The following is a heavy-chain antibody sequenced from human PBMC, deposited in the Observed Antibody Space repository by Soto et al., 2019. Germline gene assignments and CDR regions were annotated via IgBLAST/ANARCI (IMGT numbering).Heavy chain of an antibody. CDR2: IDPSDSYT. J-gene: IGHJ4*02. CDR1: GYSFTSYW. D-gene: IGHD2-2*01. CDR3: ARFPQYCSSTSRPYFDY. Sequence: PGESLKISCKGSGYSFTSYWISWVRQMPGKGLEWMGRIDPSDSYTNYSPSFQGHVTISADKSISTAYLQWSSLKASDTAMYYCARFPQYCSSTSRPYFDYWGQGTLVTVSS. V-gene: IGHV5-10-1*01.